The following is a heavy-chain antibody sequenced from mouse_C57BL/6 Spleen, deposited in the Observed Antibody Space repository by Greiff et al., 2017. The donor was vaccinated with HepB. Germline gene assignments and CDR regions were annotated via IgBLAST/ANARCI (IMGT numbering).Heavy chain of an antibody. CDR1: GYSITSGYY. Sequence: EESGPGLVKPSQSLSLTCSVPGYSITSGYYWNWIRQFPGNKLEWMGYISYDGSNNYNPSLKNRISITRDTSKNQFFLKLNSVTTEDTATYYCARGSWAPDYWGQGTTLTVSS. CDR3: ARGSWAPDY. CDR2: ISYDGSN. D-gene: IGHD4-1*01. J-gene: IGHJ2*01. V-gene: IGHV3-6*01.